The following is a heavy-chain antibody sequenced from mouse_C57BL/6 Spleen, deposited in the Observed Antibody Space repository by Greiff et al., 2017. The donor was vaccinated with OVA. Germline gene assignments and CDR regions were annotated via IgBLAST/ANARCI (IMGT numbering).Heavy chain of an antibody. J-gene: IGHJ4*01. Sequence: QVQLQQSGPELVKPGASVKISCKASGYAFSSSWMNWVKQRPGKGLEWIGRIYPGDGDTNYNGKFKGKATLTADKSSSTAYMQLSSLTSEDSAVYVCARLWSRSYAMDYWGQGTSVTVSS. CDR1: GYAFSSSW. D-gene: IGHD1-1*02. CDR3: ARLWSRSYAMDY. V-gene: IGHV1-82*01. CDR2: IYPGDGDT.